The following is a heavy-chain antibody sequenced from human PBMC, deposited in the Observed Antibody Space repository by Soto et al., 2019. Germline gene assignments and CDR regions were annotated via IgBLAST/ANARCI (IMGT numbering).Heavy chain of an antibody. D-gene: IGHD6-19*01. CDR2: IYYSGST. CDR3: ERHALPGYSSGWYGY. V-gene: IGHV4-59*08. Sequence: SETLSLTCTVSGGSISSYYWSWIRQPPGKGLEWIGYIYYSGSTNYNPSLKSRVTISVDTSKNQFSLKLSSVTAADTAVYYCERHALPGYSSGWYGYWGQGTLVTVS. J-gene: IGHJ4*02. CDR1: GGSISSYY.